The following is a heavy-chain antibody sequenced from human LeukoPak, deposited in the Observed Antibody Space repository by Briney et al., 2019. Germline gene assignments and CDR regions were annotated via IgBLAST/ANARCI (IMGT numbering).Heavy chain of an antibody. V-gene: IGHV3-7*01. J-gene: IGHJ4*01. Sequence: GGSLRLSCAASGFTFSSYWMTWVRQAPGKGLEWVANIKQDGSEKYYVDSVKGRFTISRDNAKNSLSLQMNSLRVEDTAVYYCAREGIVGATDAFAYWGHGTLVTGS. CDR3: AREGIVGATDAFAY. CDR1: GFTFSSYW. D-gene: IGHD1-26*01. CDR2: IKQDGSEK.